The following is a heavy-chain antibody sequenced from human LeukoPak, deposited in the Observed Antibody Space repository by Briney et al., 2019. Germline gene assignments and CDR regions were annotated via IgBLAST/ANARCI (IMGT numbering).Heavy chain of an antibody. CDR2: ISYDGSDQ. Sequence: GGSLRLSCAASGFIFSSYAVHWVRQAPGKGLEWVALISYDGSDQYYADSVKGRFTISRDNSKNTLYLQMNSLRAEDTAVYYCARSFSGSYPNFDYWGQGALVTVSS. J-gene: IGHJ4*02. CDR3: ARSFSGSYPNFDY. V-gene: IGHV3-30*04. CDR1: GFIFSSYA. D-gene: IGHD1-26*01.